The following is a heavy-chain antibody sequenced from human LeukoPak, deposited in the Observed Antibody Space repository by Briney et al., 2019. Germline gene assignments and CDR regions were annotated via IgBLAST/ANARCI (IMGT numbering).Heavy chain of an antibody. Sequence: GVSLRLSCAASGFTFSNAWISWVRQAPGKGLEWVGPIKSKTDGGTTDYAAPVKGRFTISRDDSKNTLYLQMNSLKTEDTAVYYCTIDPDYWGQGTLVTVSS. D-gene: IGHD2-15*01. CDR2: IKSKTDGGTT. J-gene: IGHJ4*02. V-gene: IGHV3-15*01. CDR1: GFTFSNAW. CDR3: TIDPDY.